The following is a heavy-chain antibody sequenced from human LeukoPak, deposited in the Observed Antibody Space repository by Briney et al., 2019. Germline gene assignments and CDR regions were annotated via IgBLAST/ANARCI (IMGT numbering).Heavy chain of an antibody. CDR2: ISYDGSNT. V-gene: IGHV3-30*04. D-gene: IGHD3-3*01. CDR3: ARGRITIFGVVGYMDV. Sequence: PGGSLRLSCTASGFTFSSYAMHWVRQAPGKGLEWVAVISYDGSNTYYADSVKGRFTISRDNSKNTLYLQMNSLRAEDTAVYYCARGRITIFGVVGYMDVWGKGTTVTVSS. CDR1: GFTFSSYA. J-gene: IGHJ6*03.